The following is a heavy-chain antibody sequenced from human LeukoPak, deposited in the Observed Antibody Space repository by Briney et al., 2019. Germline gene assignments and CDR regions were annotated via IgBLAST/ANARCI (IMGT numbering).Heavy chain of an antibody. CDR1: GGSISSGDYF. CDR3: ARTGTYYYDSIGFWFDP. J-gene: IGHJ5*02. Sequence: SEPLSLTCAVSGGSISSGDYFWSWIRRPPGEGLDWIGYIHHSGSTYYNPSLKSRVTISVDRSTTQFSLKLSYVTAADTAVYYCARTGTYYYDSIGFWFDPWGQGTLVTVSS. D-gene: IGHD3-22*01. CDR2: IHHSGST. V-gene: IGHV4-30-2*01.